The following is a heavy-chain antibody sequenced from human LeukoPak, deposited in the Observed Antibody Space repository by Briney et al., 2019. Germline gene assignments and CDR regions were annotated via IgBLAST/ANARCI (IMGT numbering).Heavy chain of an antibody. Sequence: GESLRLSCAASGFTFSSYGLHWVRQAPGKGLEWVSGISGSGESTYYANSVKGRFSIDRDNSKNTLYLQLSSLRAEDTAIYYCAKDSQWLAYYYFDYWGQGIVVSVSS. CDR3: AKDSQWLAYYYFDY. CDR1: GFTFSSYG. V-gene: IGHV3-23*01. J-gene: IGHJ4*02. D-gene: IGHD6-19*01. CDR2: ISGSGEST.